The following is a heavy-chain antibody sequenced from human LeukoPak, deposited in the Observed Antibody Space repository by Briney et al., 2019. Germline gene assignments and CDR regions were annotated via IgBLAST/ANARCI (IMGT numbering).Heavy chain of an antibody. Sequence: GGSPRLSCAASGFTFSSYAMSWVRQAPGKGLEWVSAISGSGGSTYYADSVKGRFTISRDNSKNTLYLQMNSLRAEDTAVYYCAKGMGITMIVVVIYPFDYWGQGTLVTVSS. CDR3: AKGMGITMIVVVIYPFDY. V-gene: IGHV3-23*01. J-gene: IGHJ4*02. CDR1: GFTFSSYA. CDR2: ISGSGGST. D-gene: IGHD3-22*01.